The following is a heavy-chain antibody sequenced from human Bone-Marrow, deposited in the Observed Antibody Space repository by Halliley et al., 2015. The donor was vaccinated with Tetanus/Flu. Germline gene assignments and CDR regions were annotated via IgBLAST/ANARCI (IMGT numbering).Heavy chain of an antibody. CDR3: ARVSCSSNTCYYEMDV. J-gene: IGHJ6*02. Sequence: TLSLTCTVSGDSISSYYWSWIRQPPGKGLEWIGYIYYSGSTNYNPSLKSRVTISVDTSKNQFSLKLSSVTAADTAAYYCARVSCSSNTCYYEMDVWGQGTTVTVSS. CDR1: GDSISSYY. D-gene: IGHD2-2*01. CDR2: IYYSGST. V-gene: IGHV4-59*01.